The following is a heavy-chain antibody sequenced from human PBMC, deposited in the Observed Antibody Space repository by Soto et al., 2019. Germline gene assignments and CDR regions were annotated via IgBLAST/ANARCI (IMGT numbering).Heavy chain of an antibody. V-gene: IGHV1-69*13. CDR3: AREGRTYYYGSGSYGGNAFDI. CDR2: IIPIFGTA. Sequence: SVKVSCKASGGTFSSYAISWVRQAPGQGLEWMGGIIPIFGTANYAQKFQGRVTITADESTSTAYMELSSLRSEDTAVYYCAREGRTYYYGSGSYGGNAFDIRGQGTMVTVSS. J-gene: IGHJ3*02. CDR1: GGTFSSYA. D-gene: IGHD3-10*01.